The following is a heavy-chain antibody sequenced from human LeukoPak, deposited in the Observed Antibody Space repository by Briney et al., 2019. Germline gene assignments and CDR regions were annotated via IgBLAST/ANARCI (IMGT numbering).Heavy chain of an antibody. J-gene: IGHJ4*02. V-gene: IGHV3-7*01. CDR2: IKQDGSEK. Sequence: GGSLRLSCAASGFTFSSYWMSWVRQAPGKGLEWVANIKQDGSEKYYVDSVKGRFTISRDNAKNPLYLQMNSLRAEDTAVYYCARVQRGYSYGLDYWGQGTLVTVSS. D-gene: IGHD5-18*01. CDR1: GFTFSSYW. CDR3: ARVQRGYSYGLDY.